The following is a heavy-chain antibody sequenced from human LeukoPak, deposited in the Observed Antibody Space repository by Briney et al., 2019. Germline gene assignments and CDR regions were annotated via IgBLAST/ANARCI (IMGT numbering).Heavy chain of an antibody. CDR3: AKGPGDHYDSSGYYFYYFDY. D-gene: IGHD3-22*01. CDR2: ISWNSGSI. CDR1: GFTFDDYA. V-gene: IGHV3-9*01. J-gene: IGHJ4*02. Sequence: PGRPLRLSCAASGFTFDDYAMHWVRQAPGKGLEWVSGISWNSGSIGYADSVKGRFTISRDNAKNSLYLQMNSLRAEDTALYYCAKGPGDHYDSSGYYFYYFDYWGQGTLVTVSS.